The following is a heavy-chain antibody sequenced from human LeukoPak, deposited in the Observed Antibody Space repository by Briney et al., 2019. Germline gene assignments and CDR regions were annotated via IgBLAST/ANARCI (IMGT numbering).Heavy chain of an antibody. J-gene: IGHJ6*02. V-gene: IGHV4-34*01. CDR1: GGSFSGYY. D-gene: IGHD6-13*01. CDR2: INHSGST. CDR3: AHSSSRYYYYGMDV. Sequence: PETLSLTCAVYGGSFSGYYWSWIRQPPGKGLEWIGEINHSGSTNYNPSLKSRVTISVDTSKNQFSLKLSSVTAADTAVYYCAHSSSRYYYYGMDVWGQGTTVTVSS.